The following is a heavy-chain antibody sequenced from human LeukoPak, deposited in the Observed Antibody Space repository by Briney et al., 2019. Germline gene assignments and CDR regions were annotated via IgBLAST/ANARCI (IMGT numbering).Heavy chain of an antibody. Sequence: PSETLSLTCTVSGGSISSSSYYWGWISQPPGKGLEWIGSIYYSGSTYYNPSLKSRVTISVDTSKNQFSLKLSSVTAADTAVYYCARQEPYYYGSGSFDYWGQGTLVTVSS. CDR2: IYYSGST. CDR1: GGSISSSSYY. V-gene: IGHV4-39*01. J-gene: IGHJ4*02. D-gene: IGHD3-10*01. CDR3: ARQEPYYYGSGSFDY.